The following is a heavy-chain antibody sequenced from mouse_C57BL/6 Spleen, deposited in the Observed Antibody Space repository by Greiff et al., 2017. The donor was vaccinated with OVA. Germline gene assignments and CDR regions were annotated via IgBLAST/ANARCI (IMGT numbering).Heavy chain of an antibody. D-gene: IGHD4-1*01. Sequence: DVKLQESGPGLVKPSQSLSLTCSVTGYSITSGYYWNWIRQFPGNKLEWMGYISYDGSNNYNPSLKNRISITRDTSKNQFFLKLNSVTTEDTATYYCARGGPLGDFDYWGQGTTLTVSS. CDR2: ISYDGSN. J-gene: IGHJ2*01. CDR3: ARGGPLGDFDY. CDR1: GYSITSGYY. V-gene: IGHV3-6*01.